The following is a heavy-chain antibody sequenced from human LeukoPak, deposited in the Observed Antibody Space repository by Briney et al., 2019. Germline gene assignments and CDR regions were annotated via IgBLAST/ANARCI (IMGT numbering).Heavy chain of an antibody. Sequence: ASVKVSCKASGYTFTSYGISWVRQAPGQGLEWMGWISAYNGNTNYAQKLQGRATMTTDTSTSTAYMELRSLRSDDTAVYYCARRSPPPLNYYGMDVWGQGTTVTVSS. CDR2: ISAYNGNT. CDR3: ARRSPPPLNYYGMDV. CDR1: GYTFTSYG. V-gene: IGHV1-18*01. J-gene: IGHJ6*02. D-gene: IGHD3-9*01.